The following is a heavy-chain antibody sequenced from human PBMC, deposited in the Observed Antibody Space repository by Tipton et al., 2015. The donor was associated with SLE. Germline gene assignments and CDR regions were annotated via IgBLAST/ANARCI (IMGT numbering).Heavy chain of an antibody. J-gene: IGHJ4*02. CDR1: GFTFDDYA. D-gene: IGHD6-19*01. Sequence: SLRLSCAASGFTFDDYAMHWVRQAPGKGLEWVSGISWNSGSIGYADSVKGRFTIARDNAKNSLYLSMNSLRAEDTALYYCAKGYSSGWLPLGYWGQGTLGTVSS. CDR2: ISWNSGSI. V-gene: IGHV3-9*01. CDR3: AKGYSSGWLPLGY.